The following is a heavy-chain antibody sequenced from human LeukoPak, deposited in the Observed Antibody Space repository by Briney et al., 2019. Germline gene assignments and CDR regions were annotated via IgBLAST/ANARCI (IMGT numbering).Heavy chain of an antibody. Sequence: GGSLRLSCAASGFTFRSYAMSWVRQAPGKGLEWVSAISGSGGSTYYADSVKGRFTISRDNSKNTLYLQMNSLRAEDTAVYYCAKSPAYDSVLFTWGQGTLVTVSS. CDR2: ISGSGGST. J-gene: IGHJ5*02. V-gene: IGHV3-23*01. CDR1: GFTFRSYA. CDR3: AKSPAYDSVLFT. D-gene: IGHD3-3*01.